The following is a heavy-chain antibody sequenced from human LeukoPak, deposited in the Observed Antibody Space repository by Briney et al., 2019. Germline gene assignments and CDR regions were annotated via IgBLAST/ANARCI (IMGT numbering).Heavy chain of an antibody. V-gene: IGHV3-23*01. CDR2: ISGSGGST. Sequence: GGSLGLSCAASGFTFSSYAMSWVRQAPGKGLEWVSAISGSGGSTYYADSVKGRFTISRDNSKNTLYLQMNSLRAEDTAVYYCAKSFGYYYDSSGYPDWGQGTLVTVSS. CDR1: GFTFSSYA. J-gene: IGHJ4*02. D-gene: IGHD3-22*01. CDR3: AKSFGYYYDSSGYPD.